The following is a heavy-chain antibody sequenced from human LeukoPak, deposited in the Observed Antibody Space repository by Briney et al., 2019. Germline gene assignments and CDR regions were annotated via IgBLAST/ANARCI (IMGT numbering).Heavy chain of an antibody. V-gene: IGHV1-18*01. D-gene: IGHD3-9*01. Sequence: GASVKVSCKASGYTFTSYGISWVRQAPGQGLEWMGWISAYNGNTNYAQKLQGRVTMTTDTSTSTAYMELRSLRSDDTAVYYCARDGLRYFDWLLRDYCYGMDVWGQGTTVTVSS. CDR2: ISAYNGNT. CDR1: GYTFTSYG. J-gene: IGHJ6*02. CDR3: ARDGLRYFDWLLRDYCYGMDV.